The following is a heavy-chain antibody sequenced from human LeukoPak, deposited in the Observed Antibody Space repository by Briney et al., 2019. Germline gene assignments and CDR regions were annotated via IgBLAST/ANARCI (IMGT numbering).Heavy chain of an antibody. CDR2: IYPGDSDT. J-gene: IGHJ4*02. V-gene: IGHV5-51*01. D-gene: IGHD6-13*01. CDR1: GYSFTSYW. Sequence: GESLKISCKGSGYSFTSYWIAWVRQMPGKGLEWMGIIYPGDSDTRYSPSFQGQVTISADKSISTAYLQWSSLKASDTAMYYSARRVGSSSWFFDYWGQGTLVTVSS. CDR3: ARRVGSSSWFFDY.